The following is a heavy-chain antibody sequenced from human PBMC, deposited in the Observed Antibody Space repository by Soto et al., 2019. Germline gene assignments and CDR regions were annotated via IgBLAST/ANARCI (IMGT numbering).Heavy chain of an antibody. J-gene: IGHJ6*02. Sequence: QVQLVQSAGEVKKPGASAIVSCQASGYTFRNYIIACLRQAPGQGLEWMGWISPYNGNTNYARQFRGRVTLTTDTSTSAAYLALRNLGSDDAATYYCARYCAGNACYSRHYYAMDVWGQGTTVSVSS. V-gene: IGHV1-18*01. CDR1: GYTFRNYI. D-gene: IGHD2-21*02. CDR3: ARYCAGNACYSRHYYAMDV. CDR2: ISPYNGNT.